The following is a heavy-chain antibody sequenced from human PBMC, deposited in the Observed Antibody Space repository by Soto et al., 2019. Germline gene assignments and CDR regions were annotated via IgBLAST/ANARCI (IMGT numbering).Heavy chain of an antibody. CDR3: ARDMTVFTVPYFDY. V-gene: IGHV1-69*06. D-gene: IGHD2-21*02. J-gene: IGHJ4*02. CDR2: IIPISGTA. Sequence: QVQLVQSGAEVKKPGSSVKVSCKASGGSSKNYAISWVRQAPGQGLEWMGGIIPISGTADYAQKFQGRLTITADKSTNTAYMELSSLRSEDTAVYYCARDMTVFTVPYFDYWGRGTLVTVSS. CDR1: GGSSKNYA.